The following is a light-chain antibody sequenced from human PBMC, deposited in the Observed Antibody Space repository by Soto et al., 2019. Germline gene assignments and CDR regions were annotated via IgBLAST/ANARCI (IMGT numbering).Light chain of an antibody. J-gene: IGLJ1*01. Sequence: QYVLTQPASMSGSPGQSITISCTGTSNTIGGYNVVSWYQQHPGTAPKVIIYEGIKRPSGVSNRFSGSISGSTASLTISGLQAEDEADYYCCSYVGATTYVFGTGTKVTVL. CDR1: SNTIGGYNV. CDR3: CSYVGATTYV. V-gene: IGLV2-23*01. CDR2: EGI.